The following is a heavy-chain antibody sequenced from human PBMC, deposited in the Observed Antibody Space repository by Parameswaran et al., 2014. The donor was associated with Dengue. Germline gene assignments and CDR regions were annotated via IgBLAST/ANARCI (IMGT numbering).Heavy chain of an antibody. D-gene: IGHD5-18*01. CDR2: INHSGST. Sequence: RWIRQPPGKGLEWIGEINHSGSTNYNPSLKSRVTISVDTSKNQFSLKLSSVTAADTAVYYCARGGRGYSYGKGGWFDPWGQGTLVTVSS. CDR3: ARGGRGYSYGKGGWFDP. V-gene: IGHV4-34*01. J-gene: IGHJ5*02.